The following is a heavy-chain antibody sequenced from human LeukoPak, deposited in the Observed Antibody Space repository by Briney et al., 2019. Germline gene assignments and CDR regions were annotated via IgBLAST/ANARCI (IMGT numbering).Heavy chain of an antibody. D-gene: IGHD4-17*01. Sequence: SETLSLTCTVSGGSISSYYWSWIRQPPGKGLEWIGYIYYSGSTNYNPSLKSRVTISVDTSKNQFSLKLSSVTAADTAVYYCARGPDDYGTDYWGQGTLVTVSS. V-gene: IGHV4-59*01. CDR1: GGSISSYY. CDR2: IYYSGST. CDR3: ARGPDDYGTDY. J-gene: IGHJ4*02.